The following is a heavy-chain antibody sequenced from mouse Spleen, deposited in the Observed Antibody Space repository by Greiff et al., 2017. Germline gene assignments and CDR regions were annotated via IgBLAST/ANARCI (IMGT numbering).Heavy chain of an antibody. Sequence: VQLQQSGPELVKPGASVKISCKASGYTFTDYNMHWVKQSPGKSLEWIGYIYPYNGGTGYNQKFKSKATLTVDNSSSTAYMALRSLTSEDSAVYYCARGGTARATAWFAYWGQGTLVTVSA. CDR3: ARGGTARATAWFAY. CDR2: IYPYNGGT. CDR1: GYTFTDYN. D-gene: IGHD3-2*01. V-gene: IGHV1S29*02. J-gene: IGHJ3*01.